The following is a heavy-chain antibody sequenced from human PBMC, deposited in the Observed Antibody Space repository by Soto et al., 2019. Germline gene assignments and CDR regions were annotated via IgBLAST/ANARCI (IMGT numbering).Heavy chain of an antibody. J-gene: IGHJ4*02. CDR3: ERAPPGGGNFDY. CDR2: IYTSGST. D-gene: IGHD2-15*01. CDR1: CGSISSYC. V-gene: IGHV4-4*07. Sequence: PSETVSRTCTVSCGSISSYCWSWIRQPSGEGLEWIGRIYTSGSTNYNPSLKSRVTMSVDTSKNQFSLKLSSVTAADTAVYYCERAPPGGGNFDYWAQGTMVTLSS.